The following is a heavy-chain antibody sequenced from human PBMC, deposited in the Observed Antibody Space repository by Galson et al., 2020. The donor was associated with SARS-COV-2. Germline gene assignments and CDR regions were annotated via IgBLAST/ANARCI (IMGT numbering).Heavy chain of an antibody. J-gene: IGHJ4*02. CDR3: VRVYYGDYMDY. CDR1: GFTFTRYY. Sequence: ASVKVSCKASGFTFTRYYIHWVRQAPGQGLQWMGWISPNSGGTILAEKFQGRVTMTTDTSISTAYMELSSLRSDDTAVYYCVRVYYGDYMDYWGQGTLVTVSS. V-gene: IGHV1-2*02. CDR2: ISPNSGGT. D-gene: IGHD4-17*01.